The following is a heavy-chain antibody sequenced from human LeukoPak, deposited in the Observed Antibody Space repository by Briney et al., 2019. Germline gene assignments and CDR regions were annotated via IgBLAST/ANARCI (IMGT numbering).Heavy chain of an antibody. CDR1: GFTFSSYA. Sequence: GGSLRLSCAASGFTFSSYAMSWVRQAPGKGLEWVSAISGSGGSTYYADSVKGRFTISRDNSKNTLYLQMNSLRAEDTAVYYYATPGYMVRGGVDYWGQGTLVTVSS. D-gene: IGHD3-10*01. V-gene: IGHV3-23*01. CDR2: ISGSGGST. J-gene: IGHJ4*02. CDR3: ATPGYMVRGGVDY.